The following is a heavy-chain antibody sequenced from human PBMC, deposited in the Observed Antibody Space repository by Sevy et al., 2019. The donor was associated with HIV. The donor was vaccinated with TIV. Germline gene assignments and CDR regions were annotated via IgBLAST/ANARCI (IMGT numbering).Heavy chain of an antibody. D-gene: IGHD3-22*01. CDR3: ATTKDYYESSGSPFDY. Sequence: SSVKVSCKVSGYRLSQLSMHWVRQAPGKGLEWMGSFDPEDDETIYAQNFQGRVGMTEDTYSDKAYLELRSLSSEETAVYYCATTKDYYESSGSPFDYWGQGTLVTVSS. CDR2: FDPEDDET. J-gene: IGHJ4*02. CDR1: GYRLSQLS. V-gene: IGHV1-24*01.